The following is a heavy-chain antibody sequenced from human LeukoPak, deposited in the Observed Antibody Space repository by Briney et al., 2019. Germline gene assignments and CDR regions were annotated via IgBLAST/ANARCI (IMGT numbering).Heavy chain of an antibody. Sequence: PSQTLSLTCTVSGGSLSSGGYYWSWIRQHPGKGLEWIGYIYYSGSTYYNPSLKSRVTISVDTSKNQFSLKLSSVTAADTAVYYCARVRAAAGSLYYYYGMDVWGQGTTVTVSS. D-gene: IGHD6-13*01. CDR1: GGSLSSGGYY. V-gene: IGHV4-31*03. J-gene: IGHJ6*02. CDR2: IYYSGST. CDR3: ARVRAAAGSLYYYYGMDV.